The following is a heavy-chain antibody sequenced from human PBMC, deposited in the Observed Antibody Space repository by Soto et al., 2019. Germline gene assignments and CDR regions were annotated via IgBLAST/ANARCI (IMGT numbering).Heavy chain of an antibody. J-gene: IGHJ2*01. D-gene: IGHD2-8*01. V-gene: IGHV4-31*03. CDR1: GGSISSGDYY. CDR3: ASSSVYSVDL. CDR2: IYYSGSP. Sequence: QVQLQESGPGLVKPSQTLSLTCIVSGGSISSGDYYWSWIRQHPGKGLEWIGYIYYSGSPYYNPSLKSRATISVDTSKNQFTLKLSSVTAADTAVYYCASSSVYSVDLWGRGTLVTVSS.